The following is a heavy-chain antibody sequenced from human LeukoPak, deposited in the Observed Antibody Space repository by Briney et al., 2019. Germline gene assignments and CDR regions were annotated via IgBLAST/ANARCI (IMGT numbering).Heavy chain of an antibody. CDR2: IKEDGSER. Sequence: PGGSLRLSCEGSAFIFSGHWMNWVRQTPGKGLEWVASIKEDGSERQYVDSVKGRFSISRDNTKSSLYLQMSSLRPEDTATYYCARDFQPRYCSSSSCSPAWGQGTTVTVSS. D-gene: IGHD2-2*01. J-gene: IGHJ6*02. V-gene: IGHV3-7*03. CDR3: ARDFQPRYCSSSSCSPA. CDR1: AFIFSGHW.